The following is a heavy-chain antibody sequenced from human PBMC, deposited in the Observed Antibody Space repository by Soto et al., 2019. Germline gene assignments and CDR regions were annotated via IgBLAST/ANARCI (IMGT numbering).Heavy chain of an antibody. J-gene: IGHJ4*02. D-gene: IGHD2-15*01. V-gene: IGHV1-18*01. Sequence: ASVKVSCKASGYTFTSYGISWVRQAPGQGLEWMGWISAYNGNTNYAQKLQGRVTMTTDTSTSTAYMELRSLRSDDTAVYYCARSGCSGGSCYSYYFDYWRQGTQVTVSS. CDR2: ISAYNGNT. CDR3: ARSGCSGGSCYSYYFDY. CDR1: GYTFTSYG.